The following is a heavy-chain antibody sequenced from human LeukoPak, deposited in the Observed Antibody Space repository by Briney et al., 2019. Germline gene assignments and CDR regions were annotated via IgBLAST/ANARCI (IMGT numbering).Heavy chain of an antibody. V-gene: IGHV3-21*01. CDR3: ARTITMIVVDVVFDY. CDR2: ISSSSSYI. CDR1: GFTFSSYS. Sequence: GGSLRLSCAASGFTFSSYSMNWVRQAPGKGLEWVSSISSSSSYIYYADSVKGRFTISRDNAKNSPYLQMNSLRAEDTAVYYCARTITMIVVDVVFDYWGQGTLVTVPS. J-gene: IGHJ4*02. D-gene: IGHD3-22*01.